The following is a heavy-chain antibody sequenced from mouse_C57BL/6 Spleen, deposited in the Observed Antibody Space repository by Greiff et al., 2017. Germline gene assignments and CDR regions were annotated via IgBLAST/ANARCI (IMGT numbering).Heavy chain of an antibody. CDR1: GFTFSDAW. V-gene: IGHV6-6*01. D-gene: IGHD2-1*01. CDR3: TSGYYGSFDY. Sequence: EVKLVESGGGLVQPGGSMKLSCAASGFTFSDAWMDWVRQSPGKGLEWVAEIRNKANNHATYDAVSRKGRLTISRDDSKSSVYLQMNSLRAEDTCIYYSTSGYYGSFDYWGQGTTLTVSS. CDR2: IRNKANNHAT. J-gene: IGHJ2*01.